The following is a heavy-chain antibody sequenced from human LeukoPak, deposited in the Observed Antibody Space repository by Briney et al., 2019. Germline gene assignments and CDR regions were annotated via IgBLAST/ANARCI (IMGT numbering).Heavy chain of an antibody. CDR2: INPSGGST. CDR1: GYTFTSYY. CDR3: ARDSGYYDPNHDAFDI. J-gene: IGHJ3*02. D-gene: IGHD3-22*01. V-gene: IGHV1-46*01. Sequence: ASVKVSCKASGYTFTSYYMHWVRQAPGQGLEWMGIINPSGGSTSYAQKFQGRVTMTRDMSTSTVYMELSSLRSEDTAVYYCARDSGYYDPNHDAFDIWGQGTMVTVSS.